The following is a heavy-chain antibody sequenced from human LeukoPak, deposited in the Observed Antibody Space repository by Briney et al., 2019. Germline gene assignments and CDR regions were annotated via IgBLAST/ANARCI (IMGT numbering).Heavy chain of an antibody. CDR1: GFTFSSYG. CDR3: ARGDPDF. V-gene: IGHV3-7*01. D-gene: IGHD3-3*01. Sequence: GGSLRLSCAASGFTFSSYGMHWVRQAPGEGLEWVANINQDGSAKYYVDSVKGRFTISRDSAKNSLYLQMNSLRVDDTAMYFCARGDPDFWGQGILVTVSS. J-gene: IGHJ4*02. CDR2: INQDGSAK.